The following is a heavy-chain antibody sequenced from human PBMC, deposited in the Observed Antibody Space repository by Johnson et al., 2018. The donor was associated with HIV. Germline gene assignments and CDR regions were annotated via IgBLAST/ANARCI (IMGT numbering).Heavy chain of an antibody. D-gene: IGHD1-26*01. CDR2: IRCSGSNI. Sequence: QVLLVESGGGVVRPGGSLRLSCAASGFTFSSYYMPWIRQAPGKGLEWVAVIRCSGSNIYYADSVKGRFTISRDNSKNTLYLQMNSLSAEDTAVYYCGSSYTVDAFDIWGQGTMVTVSS. J-gene: IGHJ3*02. CDR3: GSSYTVDAFDI. V-gene: IGHV3-30*03. CDR1: GFTFSSYY.